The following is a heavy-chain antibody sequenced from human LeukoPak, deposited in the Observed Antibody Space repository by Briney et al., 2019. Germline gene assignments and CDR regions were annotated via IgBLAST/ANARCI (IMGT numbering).Heavy chain of an antibody. CDR1: GFTFSSYD. CDR3: AREYYRGSSAKGFDY. D-gene: IGHD1-14*01. V-gene: IGHV3-48*04. CDR2: ISGTSSTI. Sequence: GGSLRLSCAASGFTFSSYDMNWGRQAPGKGLEWGSAISGTSSTIYYADSVKGGFTISRDNAKNPLYLQLNSLRAEDTAVYYCAREYYRGSSAKGFDYWGQGTLVTVSS. J-gene: IGHJ4*02.